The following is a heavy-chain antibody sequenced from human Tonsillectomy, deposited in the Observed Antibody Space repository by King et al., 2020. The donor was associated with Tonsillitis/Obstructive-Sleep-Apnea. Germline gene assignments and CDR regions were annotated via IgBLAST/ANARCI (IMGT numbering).Heavy chain of an antibody. D-gene: IGHD5-12*01. CDR2: SSWDGGST. CDR1: GFTFDDYT. CDR3: AKDSTPYCGYDSLIDY. V-gene: IGHV3-43*01. Sequence: VQLVESGGVVVQPGGSLRLSCAASGFTFDDYTMHWVRQAPGEGLEWVSLSSWDGGSTYYADSVKGRFTISRDNSKNSLYLQMDSMRTEDTALYYCAKDSTPYCGYDSLIDYWRQGTLVTVSS. J-gene: IGHJ4*02.